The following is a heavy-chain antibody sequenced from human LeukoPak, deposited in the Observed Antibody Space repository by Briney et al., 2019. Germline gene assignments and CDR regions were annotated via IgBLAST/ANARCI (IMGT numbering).Heavy chain of an antibody. CDR3: ASGRGAHFDY. CDR2: ISSSGSTI. D-gene: IGHD4/OR15-4a*01. J-gene: IGHJ4*02. V-gene: IGHV3-48*04. Sequence: GGSLRLSCAASGFPFSSYSMNWVRQAPGKGLEWVSYISSSGSTIYYADSVKGRFTISRDNAKNSLYLQMNSLRAEDTAVYYCASGRGAHFDYWGQGTLVTVSS. CDR1: GFPFSSYS.